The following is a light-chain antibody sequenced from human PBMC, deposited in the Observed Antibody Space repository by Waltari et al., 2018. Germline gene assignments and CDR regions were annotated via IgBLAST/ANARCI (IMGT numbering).Light chain of an antibody. Sequence: QAVVTQEPSLTVSPGGTVTPTCGSSTGAVTSGHYSYWFQLKPGQAPRTLIYDKNNKHSWTPARFSGSLLGGKAALTLSGAQPEDEAEYYCLLYYSGAWVFGGGTKVTVL. J-gene: IGLJ3*02. CDR1: TGAVTSGHY. CDR3: LLYYSGAWV. V-gene: IGLV7-46*01. CDR2: DKN.